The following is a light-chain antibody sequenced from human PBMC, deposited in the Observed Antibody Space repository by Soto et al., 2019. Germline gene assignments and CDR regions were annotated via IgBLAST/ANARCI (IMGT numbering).Light chain of an antibody. J-gene: IGKJ5*01. V-gene: IGKV3-11*01. CDR1: QSVSSY. CDR3: PQRRNWPPNT. CDR2: DAS. Sequence: EIVLTQSPATLSLSPGERATLSCRASQSVSSYLAWYQQKPGQAPRLLIYDASNRATGIPARFSGSGSGTDFTLPISSLKPEDFGVYYCPQRRNWPPNTFGQGTRLEIK.